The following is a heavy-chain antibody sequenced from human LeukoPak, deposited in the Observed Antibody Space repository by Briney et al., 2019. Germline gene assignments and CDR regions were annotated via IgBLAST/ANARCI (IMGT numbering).Heavy chain of an antibody. Sequence: GGSLRLSCAASGFTFSSYWMNWVRQAPGKGLEWVANIKQDGSEKYYVDSVKGRFTISRDNAKNSLYLQMNSLRAEDTAVYYCARADDFWSGYCCYMDVWGKGTTVTVSS. CDR3: ARADDFWSGYCCYMDV. V-gene: IGHV3-7*04. CDR2: IKQDGSEK. D-gene: IGHD3-3*01. J-gene: IGHJ6*03. CDR1: GFTFSSYW.